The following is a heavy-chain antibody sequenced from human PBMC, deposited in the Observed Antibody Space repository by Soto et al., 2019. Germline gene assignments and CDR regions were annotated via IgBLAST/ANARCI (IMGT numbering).Heavy chain of an antibody. Sequence: QVQLVQSGAEVKKPGSSVKVSCKASGDPLSRYTITWVRQAPGQGLKWMGRIIPMFGTTNYAQDFQGRVTITADESTNTASMELSSLSSEDTAVYYWAGGHSIRGWTVVEYFQHWGQGTLVIVSA. CDR3: AGGHSIRGWTVVEYFQH. D-gene: IGHD2-21*02. J-gene: IGHJ1*01. CDR2: IIPMFGTT. CDR1: GDPLSRYT. V-gene: IGHV1-69*18.